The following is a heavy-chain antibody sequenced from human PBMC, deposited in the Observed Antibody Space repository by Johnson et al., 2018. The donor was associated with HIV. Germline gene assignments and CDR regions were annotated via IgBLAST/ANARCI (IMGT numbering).Heavy chain of an antibody. CDR2: ISYDGSNT. V-gene: IGHV3-30*18. CDR3: SKGQSRTLTTCAGI. Sequence: QVQLVESGGGVVQPGRSLRLSCAASGFTLSNYGIHWVRQAPGQGLEWVALISYDGSNTYYADSVRGRFTLSRDNSKNTVYLQMNSLRAEDTARYYCSKGQSRTLTTCAGIWGQGTMVTVSS. J-gene: IGHJ3*02. CDR1: GFTLSNYG. D-gene: IGHD4-17*01.